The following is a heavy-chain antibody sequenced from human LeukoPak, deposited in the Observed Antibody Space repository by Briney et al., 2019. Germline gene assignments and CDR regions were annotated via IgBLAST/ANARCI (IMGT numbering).Heavy chain of an antibody. V-gene: IGHV3-30*04. J-gene: IGHJ6*02. CDR1: GFTFSSYA. Sequence: PGGSLRLSCAASGFTFSSYAMHWVRQAPGKGLEWVAVISYDGSNKYYADSVKGRFTISRGNSKNTLYLQMNSLRAEDTAVYYCARDRKRSVYYYYGMDVWGQGTTVTVSS. CDR2: ISYDGSNK. CDR3: ARDRKRSVYYYYGMDV. D-gene: IGHD1-14*01.